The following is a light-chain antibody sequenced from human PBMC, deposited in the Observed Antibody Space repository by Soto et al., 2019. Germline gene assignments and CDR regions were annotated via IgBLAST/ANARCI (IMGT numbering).Light chain of an antibody. CDR2: GAS. CDR1: QSVSSSY. Sequence: EIVLTQSPGTMYLSPGERATLSCRASQSVSSSYLAWYQHKPGQAPRLLIYGASRRATGIPDRFSGSGPGTDCTLTISRLEPEDCAVYYFQQYGSSPHTFGQGTKLEIK. CDR3: QQYGSSPHT. V-gene: IGKV3-20*01. J-gene: IGKJ2*01.